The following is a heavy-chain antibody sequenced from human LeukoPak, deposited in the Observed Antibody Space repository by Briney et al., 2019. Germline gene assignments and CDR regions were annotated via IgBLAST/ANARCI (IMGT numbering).Heavy chain of an antibody. Sequence: GGSLRLSCAASGFTFSNYVMNWVRQAPGKGLEWVSWISGSGVSTYYADSVRGRFTISRDKSKNTLQLQMNSLRAEDTAVYYCGKARILSAGADASDIWGQGTMVTVSS. CDR3: GKARILSAGADASDI. J-gene: IGHJ3*02. D-gene: IGHD2/OR15-2a*01. V-gene: IGHV3-23*01. CDR2: ISGSGVST. CDR1: GFTFSNYV.